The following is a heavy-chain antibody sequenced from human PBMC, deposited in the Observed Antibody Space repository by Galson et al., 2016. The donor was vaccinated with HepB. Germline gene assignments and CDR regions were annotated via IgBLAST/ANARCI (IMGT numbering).Heavy chain of an antibody. CDR3: ARGWEFGSGRTGPDPLDI. CDR2: ISYDGSTK. J-gene: IGHJ3*02. V-gene: IGHV3-30*04. CDR1: GFTLRSYA. D-gene: IGHD3-10*01. Sequence: SLRLSCAASGFTLRSYAMHWVRQAPGKGLEWVSVISYDGSTKKYAEAVKGRFTISRDNSKNTLDLQMNGLRTEDTAVYYCARGWEFGSGRTGPDPLDIWGRGAPVIVSS.